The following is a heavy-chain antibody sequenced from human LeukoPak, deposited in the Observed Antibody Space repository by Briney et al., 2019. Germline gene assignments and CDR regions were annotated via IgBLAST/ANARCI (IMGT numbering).Heavy chain of an antibody. CDR1: GGSISSYY. J-gene: IGHJ3*02. D-gene: IGHD5-18*01. Sequence: SETLSLTCTVSGGSISSYYWSWIRQPPGKGLEWIGYIYYSGSTNYNPSLKSRVTISVDTSKNQFSLKLSSVTAADTAVYYCARGGGYSYGPDAFDIWGQGTMVTVSS. V-gene: IGHV4-59*01. CDR3: ARGGGYSYGPDAFDI. CDR2: IYYSGST.